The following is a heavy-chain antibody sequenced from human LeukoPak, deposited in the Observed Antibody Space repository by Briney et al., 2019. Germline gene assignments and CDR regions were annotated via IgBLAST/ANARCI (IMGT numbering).Heavy chain of an antibody. J-gene: IGHJ4*02. CDR2: ITPSGGST. CDR3: ARARDTAMGN. V-gene: IGHV1-46*01. CDR1: GYTFTSYY. D-gene: IGHD5-18*01. Sequence: ASVKISCKASGYTFTSYYMHWVRQAPGQGLEWLGLITPSGGSTWYAQKFQGRVTITADKSTSTAYMELSSLRSEDTAVYYCARARDTAMGNWGQGTLVTVSS.